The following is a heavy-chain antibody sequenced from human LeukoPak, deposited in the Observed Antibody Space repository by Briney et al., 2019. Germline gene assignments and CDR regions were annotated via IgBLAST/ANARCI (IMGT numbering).Heavy chain of an antibody. CDR1: GFTFINYG. D-gene: IGHD3-22*01. J-gene: IGHJ4*02. CDR2: VWYDGNNK. CDR3: TRDPDRSGFDF. V-gene: IGHV3-33*07. Sequence: GGSLRLSCAASGFTFINYGLYWVRQPPGKGLERVATVWYDGNNKYYADSVRGRFTISRDNSKNMLYLHMNSLRVEDTAVYYCTRDPDRSGFDFWGQGTLVTVSS.